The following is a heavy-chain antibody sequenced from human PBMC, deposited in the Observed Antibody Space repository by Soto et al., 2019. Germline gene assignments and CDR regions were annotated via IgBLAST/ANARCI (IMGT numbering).Heavy chain of an antibody. CDR3: ANRHLN. J-gene: IGHJ4*02. CDR1: GFTFSNYY. CDR2: IKPDGSER. Sequence: EVQMVESGGGLVQPGGSLRLSCAASGFTFSNYYMMWVRQAPGKGLEWVANIKPDGSERHYVDSVKGRFTISRDNAKNSPYLQMDSLRVEDTAVYYCANRHLNWGQGTMVTVSS. V-gene: IGHV3-7*01.